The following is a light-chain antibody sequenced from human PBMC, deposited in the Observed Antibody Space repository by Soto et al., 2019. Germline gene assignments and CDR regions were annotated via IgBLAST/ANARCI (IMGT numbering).Light chain of an antibody. Sequence: QSVLTQPASVSGSPGQSITISCTGTSSDVGRYKYVSWYQHHPGKAPKLMIYDVSYRPSGVSNRFSASKSGITASLTISGVRAEEGADYYGSSYTPPTPLLFGGGTKLPVL. CDR1: SSDVGRYKY. V-gene: IGLV2-14*03. CDR2: DVS. CDR3: SSYTPPTPLL. J-gene: IGLJ2*01.